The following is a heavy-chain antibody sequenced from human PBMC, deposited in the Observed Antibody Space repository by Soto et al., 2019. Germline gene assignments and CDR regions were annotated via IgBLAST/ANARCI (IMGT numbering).Heavy chain of an antibody. CDR1: GSTLESHW. Sequence: EVQLVESGGGLVQPGGSLRLVCVDSGSTLESHWMAWVRQAPGKGLEWVANIRQDGTEIHYVEAVRGRFIISRDNAKKSVYLQMNSLRVEDSARYYCATEGDFWSGLYGWFGAWGQGTLVTVSS. D-gene: IGHD3-3*01. CDR2: IRQDGTEI. CDR3: ATEGDFWSGLYGWFGA. J-gene: IGHJ5*02. V-gene: IGHV3-7*01.